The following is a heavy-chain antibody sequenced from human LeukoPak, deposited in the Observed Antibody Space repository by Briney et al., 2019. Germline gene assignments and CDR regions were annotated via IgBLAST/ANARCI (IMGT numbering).Heavy chain of an antibody. CDR1: GFTFSNAW. V-gene: IGHV3-15*01. CDR2: INSKAHGGTT. CDR3: TTECYDSAWFDY. Sequence: GGSLRLSCAASGFTFSNAWMSWVRQAPGKGLEWVGRINSKAHGGTTDYAAPVRGRFTISRDDSKNTLYLQMNSPKTEDTAVYYCTTECYDSAWFDYWGQGTLVTVSS. D-gene: IGHD3-22*01. J-gene: IGHJ5*01.